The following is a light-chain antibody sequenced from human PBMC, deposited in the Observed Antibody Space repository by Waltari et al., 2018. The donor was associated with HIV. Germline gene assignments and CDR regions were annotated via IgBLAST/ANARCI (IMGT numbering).Light chain of an antibody. V-gene: IGLV2-14*01. CDR2: EVS. CDR3: SSYTSSSTPYV. J-gene: IGLJ1*01. CDR1: SSDVGGYNY. Sequence: QPALTQPASVSGSPGPSITISSTGTSSDVGGYNYVSWYQQHPGKAPKLMIYEVSNRPSGVSNRFSGSKSGNTASLTISGLQAEDEADYYCSSYTSSSTPYVFGTGTKVTVL.